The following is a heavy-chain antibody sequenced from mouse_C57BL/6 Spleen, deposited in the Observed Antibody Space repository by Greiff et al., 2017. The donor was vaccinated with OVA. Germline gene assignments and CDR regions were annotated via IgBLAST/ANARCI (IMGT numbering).Heavy chain of an antibody. D-gene: IGHD4-1*01. Sequence: EVKVVESGGGLVKPGGSLKLSCAASGFTFSSYAMSWVRQTPEKRLEWVATISDGGSYTYYPDNVKGRFTISRDNAKNNLYLQRSHLKSEDTAMYYCARDTGTRFDYWGQGTTLTVSS. CDR2: ISDGGSYT. CDR1: GFTFSSYA. CDR3: ARDTGTRFDY. V-gene: IGHV5-4*01. J-gene: IGHJ2*01.